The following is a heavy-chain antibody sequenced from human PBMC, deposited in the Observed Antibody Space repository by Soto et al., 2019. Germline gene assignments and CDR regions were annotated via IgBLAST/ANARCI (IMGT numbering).Heavy chain of an antibody. V-gene: IGHV4-34*01. CDR3: ARGGSYRYYGDYVLGFLSRSSLDY. D-gene: IGHD4-17*01. Sequence: QVQLQQWGAGLLKPSETLSLTCAVYGGSFSGYYWSWIRQPPGKGLEWIGEINHSGSTNYNPSLKSRVTISVDTARNQFSLKLGSVTGADTAVYYCARGGSYRYYGDYVLGFLSRSSLDYWGQGNLVTVSS. CDR1: GGSFSGYY. CDR2: INHSGST. J-gene: IGHJ4*02.